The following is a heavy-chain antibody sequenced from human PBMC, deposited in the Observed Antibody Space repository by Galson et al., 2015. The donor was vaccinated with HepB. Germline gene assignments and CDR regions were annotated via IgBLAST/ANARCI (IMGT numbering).Heavy chain of an antibody. CDR1: GFTFSSYA. CDR2: ISYDGNIK. D-gene: IGHD1-26*01. J-gene: IGHJ6*02. CDR3: AKAWGGSYPYYGMDV. Sequence: SLRLSCAASGFTFSSYAMNWVRLAPGKGLEWVAVISYDGNIKYFADSVEGRITISRDNSKNTLSLYMNSLRPEDTAVYYCAKAWGGSYPYYGMDVWGQGTTVTVSS. V-gene: IGHV3-30*18.